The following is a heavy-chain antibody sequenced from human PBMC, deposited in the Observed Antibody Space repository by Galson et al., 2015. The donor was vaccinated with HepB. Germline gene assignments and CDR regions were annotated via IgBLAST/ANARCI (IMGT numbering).Heavy chain of an antibody. J-gene: IGHJ6*03. CDR1: GGTFSSYA. D-gene: IGHD3-10*01. Sequence: SVKVSCKASGGTFSSYAISWVRQAPGQGLEWMGWISAYNGNTNYAQKLQGRVTMTTDTSTSTAYMELRSLRSDDTAVYYCARLGYYYGSGSDYYMDVWGKGTTVTVSS. CDR3: ARLGYYYGSGSDYYMDV. CDR2: ISAYNGNT. V-gene: IGHV1-18*01.